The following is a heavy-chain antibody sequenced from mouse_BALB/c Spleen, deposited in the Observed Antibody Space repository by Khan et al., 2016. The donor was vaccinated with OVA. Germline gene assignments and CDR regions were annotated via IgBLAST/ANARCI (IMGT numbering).Heavy chain of an antibody. CDR3: ASSNGNYWFAY. CDR2: INTYTGES. D-gene: IGHD2-1*01. CDR1: GYTFTNYG. J-gene: IGHJ3*01. V-gene: IGHV9-3-1*01. Sequence: QIQLVQSGPELKKPGETVKISCKASGYTFTNYGMNWVKQAPGKGLKWMGWINTYTGESTYADDFKGRFAFSLETSASTAYLQINNLKNEDTATYFCASSNGNYWFAYWGQGTLVTVSA.